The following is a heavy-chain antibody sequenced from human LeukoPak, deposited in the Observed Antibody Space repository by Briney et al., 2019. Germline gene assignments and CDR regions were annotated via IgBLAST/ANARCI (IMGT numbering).Heavy chain of an antibody. V-gene: IGHV3-7*01. Sequence: SGGSLRLSCAASGFTFSTYWMTWVRQAPGKGLEWVANIKPDGSQIYYVDSVKGRFTISRDNAKNSLYLQMNSLRAEDTAVYYCARVKQRLVRLLGRDTTYNYYYYMDVWGKGTTVTVSS. D-gene: IGHD6-13*01. CDR1: GFTFSTYW. CDR2: IKPDGSQI. CDR3: ARVKQRLVRLLGRDTTYNYYYYMDV. J-gene: IGHJ6*03.